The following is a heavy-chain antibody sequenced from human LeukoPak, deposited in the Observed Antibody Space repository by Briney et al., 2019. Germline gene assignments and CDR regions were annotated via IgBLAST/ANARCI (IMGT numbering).Heavy chain of an antibody. D-gene: IGHD3-22*01. CDR3: AKTYYYDSSGYAGAVFDY. CDR1: GFTFSSYA. CDR2: ISGSGGST. V-gene: IGHV3-23*01. Sequence: GGSLRLSCAASGFTFSSYAMSWVRQAPGKGLEWVSAISGSGGSTYYADSVKGRFTISRDNSKNTLYLQMNSLRAEDTALYYCAKTYYYDSSGYAGAVFDYWGQGTLVTVSS. J-gene: IGHJ4*02.